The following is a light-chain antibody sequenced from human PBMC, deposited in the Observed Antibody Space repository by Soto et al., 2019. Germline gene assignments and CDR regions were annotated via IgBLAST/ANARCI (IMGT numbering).Light chain of an antibody. Sequence: QSVLTQPPSVSGAPGQRITISCTGSHSNLGAGYDAHWYQQFPGTAPKLLIFGNTKRPSGVPDRFSGSKSGSSASLAITGLQAEDEADYYCQSSDSSLSAFHVFGTGTKVTVL. CDR3: QSSDSSLSAFHV. V-gene: IGLV1-40*01. J-gene: IGLJ1*01. CDR2: GNT. CDR1: HSNLGAGYD.